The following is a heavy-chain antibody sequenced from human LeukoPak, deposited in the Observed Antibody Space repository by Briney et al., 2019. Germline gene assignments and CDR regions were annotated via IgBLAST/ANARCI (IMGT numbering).Heavy chain of an antibody. Sequence: GEPLKISFKGSGSPFIDFWIGWVRQMHGKGLEWMGIIYTGDSNTRYSPSFQGQVPFSVAKSLSTAFLHWTSLQARAPPMYYCARLKCMNYYDDSGSGMDVWGQGTTVTVSS. CDR2: IYTGDSNT. CDR1: GSPFIDFW. V-gene: IGHV5-51*01. J-gene: IGHJ6*02. CDR3: ARLKCMNYYDDSGSGMDV. D-gene: IGHD3-22*01.